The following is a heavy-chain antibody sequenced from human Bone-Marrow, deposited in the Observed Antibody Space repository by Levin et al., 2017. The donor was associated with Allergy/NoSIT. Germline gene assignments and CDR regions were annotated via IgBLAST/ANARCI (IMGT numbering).Heavy chain of an antibody. CDR2: ISSSTSYT. D-gene: IGHD3-10*01. CDR3: ARGLDPYGAFDL. J-gene: IGHJ3*01. V-gene: IGHV3-11*05. Sequence: PGGSVRLSCAASGFTFSDYDMSWIRQAPGKGREWVSYISSSTSYTNYADSVKGRFTISRDSATSSLFLQMNSLRADDTAVYYCARGLDPYGAFDLWGQGTMVTVSS. CDR1: GFTFSDYD.